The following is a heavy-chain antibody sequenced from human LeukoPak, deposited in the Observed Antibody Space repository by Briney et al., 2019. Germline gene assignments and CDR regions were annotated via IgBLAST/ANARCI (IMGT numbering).Heavy chain of an antibody. CDR3: ARGNYYGSGYYFGF. CDR2: ISYDGSNK. J-gene: IGHJ4*02. CDR1: GFTFNNYW. V-gene: IGHV3-30*03. D-gene: IGHD3-10*01. Sequence: GGSLRLSCAASGFTFNNYWMQWVRQAPGKGLEWVAVISYDGSNKYYADSVKGRFTISRDNSKHTLYLQMNSLRAEDTAVYHCARGNYYGSGYYFGFWGQGTLVTVSS.